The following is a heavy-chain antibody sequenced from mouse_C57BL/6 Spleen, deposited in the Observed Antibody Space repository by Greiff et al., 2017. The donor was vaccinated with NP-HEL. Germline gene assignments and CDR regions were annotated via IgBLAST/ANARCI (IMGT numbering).Heavy chain of an antibody. V-gene: IGHV1-80*01. CDR2: IYPGDGDT. J-gene: IGHJ2*01. CDR1: GYAFSSYW. Sequence: QVQLKESGAELVKPGASVKISCKASGYAFSSYWMNWVKQRPGKGLEWIGQIYPGDGDTNYNGKFKGKATLTADKSSSTAYMQLSSLTSEDSAVYFCARRAANWALDYWGQGTTLTVSS. D-gene: IGHD4-1*01. CDR3: ARRAANWALDY.